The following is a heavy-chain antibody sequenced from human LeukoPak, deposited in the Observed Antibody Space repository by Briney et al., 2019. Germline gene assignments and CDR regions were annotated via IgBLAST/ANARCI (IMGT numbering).Heavy chain of an antibody. D-gene: IGHD5-18*01. V-gene: IGHV1-69*13. CDR1: GYTFTGHY. J-gene: IGHJ4*02. CDR2: IIPIFGTA. Sequence: SVKVSCKASGYTFTGHYMHWVRQAPGQGLEWMGGIIPIFGTANYAQKFQGRVTITADESTSTAYMELSSLRSEDTAVYYCARDRGYSYGNYFDYWGQGTLVTVSS. CDR3: ARDRGYSYGNYFDY.